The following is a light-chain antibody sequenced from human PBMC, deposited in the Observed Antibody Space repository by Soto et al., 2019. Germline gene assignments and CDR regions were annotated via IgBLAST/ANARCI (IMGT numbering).Light chain of an antibody. CDR3: QQSYNTPRT. J-gene: IGKJ1*01. Sequence: DIQITQSPSTLSAPVGDRVTITCRASQSVSSWVAWYQHKPGKAPNLLIYDASSLQGGVPSRFSGSGSGTDFTLTISSLQPEDFATYYCQQSYNTPRTFGQGTKVDIK. CDR1: QSVSSW. V-gene: IGKV1-39*01. CDR2: DAS.